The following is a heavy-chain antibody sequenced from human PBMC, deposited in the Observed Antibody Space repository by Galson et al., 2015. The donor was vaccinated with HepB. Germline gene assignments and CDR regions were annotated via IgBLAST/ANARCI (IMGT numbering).Heavy chain of an antibody. CDR1: GFTFSSYA. D-gene: IGHD4-11*01. Sequence: SLRLSCAASGFTFSSYAMSWVRQAPGKGLEWVSAISGSGGSTYYADSVKGRFTISRDNSKNTLYLQMNSLRAEDTAVYYCARQPQWDYSNEDYYYYYYMDVWGKGTTVTVSS. CDR2: ISGSGGST. J-gene: IGHJ6*03. CDR3: ARQPQWDYSNEDYYYYYYMDV. V-gene: IGHV3-23*01.